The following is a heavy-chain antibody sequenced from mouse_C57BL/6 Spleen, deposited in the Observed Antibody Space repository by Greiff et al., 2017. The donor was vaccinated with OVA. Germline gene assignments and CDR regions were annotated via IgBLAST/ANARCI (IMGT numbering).Heavy chain of an antibody. D-gene: IGHD1-1*01. V-gene: IGHV1-53*01. Sequence: QVQLQQPGTELVKPGASVKLSCKASGYTFTSYWMHWVKQRPGQGLEWIGNINPSNGGTNYNEKFKSKATLTVDKSSSTAYMQLSSLTSEDAAVYYCARSIYYYGSSYRKNAMDYWGQGTTVTVSS. J-gene: IGHJ4*01. CDR3: ARSIYYYGSSYRKNAMDY. CDR1: GYTFTSYW. CDR2: INPSNGGT.